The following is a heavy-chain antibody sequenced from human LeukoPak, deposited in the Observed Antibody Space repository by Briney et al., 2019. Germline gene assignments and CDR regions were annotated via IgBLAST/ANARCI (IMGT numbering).Heavy chain of an antibody. Sequence: SVKVSCXASGGTFSSYAISWVRRAPGQGLEWMGGIIPIFGAANYAQKFQGRVTITTDESTSTAYMELSSLRSEDTAVYYCARANEDYYDSSGYSSWFDPWGQGTLVTVSS. CDR3: ARANEDYYDSSGYSSWFDP. J-gene: IGHJ5*02. V-gene: IGHV1-69*05. CDR2: IIPIFGAA. CDR1: GGTFSSYA. D-gene: IGHD3-22*01.